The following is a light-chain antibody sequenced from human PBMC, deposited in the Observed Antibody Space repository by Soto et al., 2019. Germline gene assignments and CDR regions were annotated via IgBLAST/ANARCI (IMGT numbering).Light chain of an antibody. CDR3: SSYTTTSSRV. CDR1: SSDVGAFEY. Sequence: QSVLTQPASVSGSPGQSITFSCTATSSDVGAFEYVSWYQQHPGKAPKLIIYDVTDRPSGVSARFSGSKSGNTASLTISGLQAEDEADYYCSSYTTTSSRVFGGGTKVTVL. CDR2: DVT. J-gene: IGLJ3*02. V-gene: IGLV2-14*03.